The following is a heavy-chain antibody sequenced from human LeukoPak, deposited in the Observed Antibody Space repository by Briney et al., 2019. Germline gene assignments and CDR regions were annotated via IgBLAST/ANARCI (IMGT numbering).Heavy chain of an antibody. CDR2: IGVDDDT. CDR3: ARERTRGCNGDICLDGFDI. V-gene: IGHV3-13*01. D-gene: IGHD2-15*01. CDR1: GLTFNSQD. J-gene: IGHJ3*02. Sequence: GGSLRLSCVASGLTFNSQDMHWVRQSAGKGLEWVSAIGVDDDTYYSASVKGRFTISRENARNSLYLQMNSLRAEDTAVYYCARERTRGCNGDICLDGFDIWGRGTKVTVSS.